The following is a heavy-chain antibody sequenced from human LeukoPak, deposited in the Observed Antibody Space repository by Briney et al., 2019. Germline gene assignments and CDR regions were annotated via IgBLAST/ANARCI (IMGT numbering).Heavy chain of an antibody. V-gene: IGHV3-9*01. D-gene: IGHD2-2*01. Sequence: GRSLRLSCAASGFTFDDYAMHWVRDAPGKGLEWVSGICCNSGSIGYTDSVKGRFTISRDNAKNSLYLQMNSLRAEDTDLYYCAKGQYCSSNSCYLGLNWFDPWGQGTLVTVSS. CDR2: ICCNSGSI. J-gene: IGHJ5*02. CDR1: GFTFDDYA. CDR3: AKGQYCSSNSCYLGLNWFDP.